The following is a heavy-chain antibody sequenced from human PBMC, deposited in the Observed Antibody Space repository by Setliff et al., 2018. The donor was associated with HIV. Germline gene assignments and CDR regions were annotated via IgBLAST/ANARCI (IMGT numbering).Heavy chain of an antibody. CDR3: ARSKTFYDFWGGYYTHGAFKI. J-gene: IGHJ3*02. CDR2: TFYSGIT. V-gene: IGHV4-39*01. CDR1: GGSFTSRSYY. Sequence: SETLSLTCTVYGGSFTSRSYYWGWIRQPPGKGLEWIGSTFYSGITYYNPSLKSRVTISVDTSKNQFSLNLTSVTAADTAVYYCARSKTFYDFWGGYYTHGAFKIWGLGTMVTVSS. D-gene: IGHD3-3*01.